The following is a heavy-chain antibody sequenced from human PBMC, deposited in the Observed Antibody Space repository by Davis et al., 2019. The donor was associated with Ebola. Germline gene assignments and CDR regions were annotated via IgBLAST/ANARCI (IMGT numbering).Heavy chain of an antibody. CDR1: GYSFTSYW. CDR3: ARRVAVAHWYFDL. J-gene: IGHJ2*01. CDR2: IYPGDSDT. V-gene: IGHV5-51*01. Sequence: GGSLRLSCKGSGYSFTSYWIGWVRQMPGKGLEWMGIIYPGDSDTRYSPSFQGQVTISADKSISTAYLQWSSLKASDTAMYYCARRVAVAHWYFDLRGRGTLVTVSS. D-gene: IGHD6-19*01.